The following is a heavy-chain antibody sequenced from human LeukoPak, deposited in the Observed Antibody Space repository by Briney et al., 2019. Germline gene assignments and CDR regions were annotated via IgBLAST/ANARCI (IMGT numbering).Heavy chain of an antibody. V-gene: IGHV3-23*01. CDR1: GITLSNYC. D-gene: IGHD3-22*01. J-gene: IGHJ4*02. CDR3: AKRGVVIRVILVGFHKEAYYFDS. CDR2: ISDSGGST. Sequence: GGSLRLSCAVSGITLSNYCMSWVRQAPGRGLEWVAGISDSGGSTNYADSVKGRFTISRDNPKNTLYLQMNSLRAEDTAVYFCAKRGVVIRVILVGFHKEAYYFDSWGQGALVTVSS.